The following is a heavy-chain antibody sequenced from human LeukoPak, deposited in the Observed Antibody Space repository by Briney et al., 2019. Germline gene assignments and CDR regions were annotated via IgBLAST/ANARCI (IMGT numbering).Heavy chain of an antibody. CDR2: ISYSGNT. CDR1: GGSINSFY. V-gene: IGHV4-59*01. Sequence: SETLSLTCTASGGSINSFYWSWIRQPPGKGLEWIGYISYSGNTNYNPSLKSRVTISVDTSKNQFSLKLSSVTAADTAVYYCARGGSGYDAFDIWGQGTMVTVSS. CDR3: ARGGSGYDAFDI. D-gene: IGHD5-12*01. J-gene: IGHJ3*02.